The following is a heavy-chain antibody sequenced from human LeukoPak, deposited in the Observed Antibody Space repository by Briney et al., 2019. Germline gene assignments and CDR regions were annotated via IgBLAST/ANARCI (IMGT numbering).Heavy chain of an antibody. CDR2: IFGSGVST. CDR3: AKTTTGYSSGRFPGWPVDY. Sequence: GGTLRLSCAASGFTFSSYAMYWVRQAPGKGLEWASGIFGSGVSTHYADSVKGRFTISRDNSKNTVYLQMNSLRAEDTAVYYCAKTTTGYSSGRFPGWPVDYWGQGTLVTVSS. CDR1: GFTFSSYA. V-gene: IGHV3-23*01. D-gene: IGHD6-19*01. J-gene: IGHJ4*02.